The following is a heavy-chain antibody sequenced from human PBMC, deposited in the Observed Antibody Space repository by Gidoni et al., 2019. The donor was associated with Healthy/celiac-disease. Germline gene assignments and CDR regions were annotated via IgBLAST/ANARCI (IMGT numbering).Heavy chain of an antibody. CDR2: ISGSGGST. J-gene: IGHJ4*02. CDR3: AKDQDYYDSSGDFDY. D-gene: IGHD3-22*01. CDR1: GFTFSSYA. Sequence: EVQLLESGGGLVQPGGSLRLSCAASGFTFSSYAMSWVRQAPGKGRGWVSAISGSGGSTYYADSVKGRFTISRENSKNTLYLQMNSLRAEDTAVYYCAKDQDYYDSSGDFDYWGQGTLVTVSS. V-gene: IGHV3-23*01.